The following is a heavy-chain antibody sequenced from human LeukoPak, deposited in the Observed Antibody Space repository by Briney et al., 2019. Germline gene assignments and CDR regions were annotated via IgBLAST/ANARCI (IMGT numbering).Heavy chain of an antibody. CDR1: GYTFTSYT. CDR2: INAGNGNT. J-gene: IGHJ6*02. D-gene: IGHD4-23*01. CDR3: ARGGSTVVYFYYGMDV. V-gene: IGHV1-3*01. Sequence: ASVKVSCKASGYTFTSYTMHWVRQAPGQRLEWMGWINAGNGNTKYSQKFQGRATFTRDTSASTANMELSSLRSEDTAVYYCARGGSTVVYFYYGMDVWGQGTTVTVSS.